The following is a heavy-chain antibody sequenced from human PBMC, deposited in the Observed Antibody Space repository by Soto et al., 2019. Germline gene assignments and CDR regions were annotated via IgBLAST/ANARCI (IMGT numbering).Heavy chain of an antibody. CDR2: VYTGNP. Sequence: KTSETLSLTCTISGGSINNYHWIWIRQPPGKGLEWVAYVYTGNPHYNPSLNNRVTISVDTSENQFSLNMISVTAADTAVYYCATYNYNAFFDYWGRGTLVTVSS. CDR3: ATYNYNAFFDY. CDR1: GGSINNYH. J-gene: IGHJ4*02. V-gene: IGHV4-59*01. D-gene: IGHD1-20*01.